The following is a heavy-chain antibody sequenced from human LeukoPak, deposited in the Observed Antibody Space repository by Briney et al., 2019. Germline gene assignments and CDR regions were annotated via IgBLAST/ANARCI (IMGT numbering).Heavy chain of an antibody. D-gene: IGHD6-19*01. V-gene: IGHV3-33*08. J-gene: IGHJ4*02. Sequence: GGSLRLSCAASGFTFSSYSMNWVRQAPGKGLEWVAVIWYDGSNKYYADSVKGRFTISRDNSKNTLYLQMNSLRAEDTAVYYCARDLSAGIAVAGGLDYWGQGTLVTVSS. CDR3: ARDLSAGIAVAGGLDY. CDR1: GFTFSSYS. CDR2: IWYDGSNK.